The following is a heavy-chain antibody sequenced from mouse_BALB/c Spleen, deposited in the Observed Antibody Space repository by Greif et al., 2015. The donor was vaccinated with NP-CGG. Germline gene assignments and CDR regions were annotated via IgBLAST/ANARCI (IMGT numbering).Heavy chain of an antibody. CDR3: ARWDWYFDV. J-gene: IGHJ1*01. CDR1: GFNINDTY. Sequence: VQLQQSGAELVKPGASVKLSCTASGFNINDTYMHWVKQRPEQGLEWIGRIDPANGNTKYDPEFQGKATITADTSSNTAYLQLSSLTSEDTAVYYCARWDWYFDVWGAGTTVTVSS. CDR2: IDPANGNT. V-gene: IGHV14-3*02.